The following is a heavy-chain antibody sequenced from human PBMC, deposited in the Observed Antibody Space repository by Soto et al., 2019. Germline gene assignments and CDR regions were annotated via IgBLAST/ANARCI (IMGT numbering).Heavy chain of an antibody. V-gene: IGHV1-69*06. D-gene: IGHD3-3*01. CDR1: GGTFSSYA. J-gene: IGHJ4*02. Sequence: SVKVTCKASGGTFSSYAISWVRQAPGQGLEWMGGIIHIFGTANYAQKFQGRVTITADKSTSTAYMELSSLRSEDRAVYYCARAVERYRRTWYPSYWGQGTLVTVSS. CDR3: ARAVERYRRTWYPSY. CDR2: IIHIFGTA.